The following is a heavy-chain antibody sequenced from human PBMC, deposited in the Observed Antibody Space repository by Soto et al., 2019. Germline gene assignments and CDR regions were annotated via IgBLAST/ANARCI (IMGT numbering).Heavy chain of an antibody. CDR2: ISAYNGNT. CDR3: ARVPYYYDSSGYQGSYYYYYGMDV. D-gene: IGHD3-22*01. Sequence: QVQLVQSGAEVKKPGASVKVSCKASGYTFTSYGISWVRQAPGQGLEWMGWISAYNGNTNYAQKLQRRVTMTTDTSTSTAYMELRSLRSDDTAVYYCARVPYYYDSSGYQGSYYYYYGMDVWGQGTTVTVSS. CDR1: GYTFTSYG. V-gene: IGHV1-18*04. J-gene: IGHJ6*02.